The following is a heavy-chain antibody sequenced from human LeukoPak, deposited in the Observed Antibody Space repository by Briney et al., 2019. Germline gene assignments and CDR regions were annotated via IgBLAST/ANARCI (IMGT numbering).Heavy chain of an antibody. J-gene: IGHJ6*03. Sequence: SVKVSCKASGGTFSSYAISWVRQAPGQGLEWMGGIIPIFGTANYAQKFQGRVTITADESTSTAYMELSSLRSEDTAVYYCASSDPYTRYYYYYYYMDVWGKGTTVTVSS. CDR1: GGTFSSYA. D-gene: IGHD2-21*02. CDR3: ASSDPYTRYYYYYYYMDV. V-gene: IGHV1-69*13. CDR2: IIPIFGTA.